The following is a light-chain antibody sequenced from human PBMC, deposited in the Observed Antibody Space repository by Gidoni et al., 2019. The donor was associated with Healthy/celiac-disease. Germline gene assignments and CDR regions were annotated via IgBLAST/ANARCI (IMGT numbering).Light chain of an antibody. CDR2: GAS. CDR3: QQYGSSPRGS. CDR1: QSVSSSY. V-gene: IGKV3-20*01. J-gene: IGKJ2*04. Sequence: IVLTQSPGTLSLSPGERATLSCRASQSVSSSYLAWYQQKPGQAPRLLIYGASSRATGIPDRFSGSGSGTDFTLTISRLEPEDFAVYYCQQYGSSPRGSFGQGTKLEIK.